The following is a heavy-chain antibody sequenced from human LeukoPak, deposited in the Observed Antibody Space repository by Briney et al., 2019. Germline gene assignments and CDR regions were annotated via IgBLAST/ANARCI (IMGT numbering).Heavy chain of an antibody. CDR2: MRHDGSKK. D-gene: IGHD3-10*01. V-gene: IGHV3-30*02. CDR1: GFSFSSYA. J-gene: IGHJ4*02. CDR3: AKGTGSGSFLVDY. Sequence: GGSLRLSCAASGFSFSSYAMHWGRQAPGKGLEWVAFMRHDGSKKYYADSGQDRFIISRDNSKKTLYLQMNALRTEDTAVYFCAKGTGSGSFLVDYWGQGTLVTVSS.